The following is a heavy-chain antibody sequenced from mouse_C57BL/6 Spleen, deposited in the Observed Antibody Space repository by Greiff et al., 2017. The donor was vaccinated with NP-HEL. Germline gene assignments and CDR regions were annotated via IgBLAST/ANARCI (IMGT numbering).Heavy chain of an antibody. V-gene: IGHV5-4*01. J-gene: IGHJ2*01. CDR1: GFTFSSYA. CDR3: ARDQGGFDY. Sequence: EVQLQESGGGLVKPGGSLKLSCAASGFTFSSYAMSWVRQTPEKRLEWVATISDGGSYTYYPDNVKGRFTISRDNAKNNLYLQMSHLKSEDTAMYYCARDQGGFDYWGQGTTLTVSS. D-gene: IGHD1-1*02. CDR2: ISDGGSYT.